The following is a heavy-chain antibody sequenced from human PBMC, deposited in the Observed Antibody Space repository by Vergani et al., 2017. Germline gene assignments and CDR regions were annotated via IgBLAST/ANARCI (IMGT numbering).Heavy chain of an antibody. CDR1: GFTFSSYA. CDR2: IYSGGSSK. CDR3: AKDGIAAAGTVTYYYYYMDV. Sequence: EVQLLESGGGLVQPGGSLRLSCEASGFTFSSYAMSWVRQAPGKGLEWVSVIYSGGSSKYYADSVKGRFTISRDNSKNTLYLQMNSLRAEDTAVYYCAKDGIAAAGTVTYYYYYMDVWGKGTTVTVSS. J-gene: IGHJ6*03. V-gene: IGHV3-23*03. D-gene: IGHD6-13*01.